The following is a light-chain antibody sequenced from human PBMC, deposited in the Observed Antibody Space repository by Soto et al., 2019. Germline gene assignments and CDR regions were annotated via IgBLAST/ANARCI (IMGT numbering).Light chain of an antibody. J-gene: IGKJ2*01. CDR1: QTVSSN. CDR2: GAS. V-gene: IGKV3-15*01. CDR3: QQYNSWPANT. Sequence: EIVMTQSPATLSVSPGERATLSCRASQTVSSNLAWYQQKPGQAPRLLIYGASTRATGIPARFSGSGSGTEFTLTISSLQSEDFAVYYCQQYNSWPANTFGQGTKLEIK.